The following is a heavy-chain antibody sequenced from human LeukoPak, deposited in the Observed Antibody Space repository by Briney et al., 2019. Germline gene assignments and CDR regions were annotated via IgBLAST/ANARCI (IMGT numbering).Heavy chain of an antibody. CDR3: AGGILWFGESIDYGMDV. V-gene: IGHV4-59*01. CDR2: IYYSGST. Sequence: SETPSLTCTVSGGSISSYYWSWIRQPPGKGLEWIGYIYYSGSTNYNPSLKSRVTISVDTSKNQFSLKLSSVTAADTAVYYCAGGILWFGESIDYGMDVWGQGTTVTVSS. J-gene: IGHJ6*02. D-gene: IGHD3-10*01. CDR1: GGSISSYY.